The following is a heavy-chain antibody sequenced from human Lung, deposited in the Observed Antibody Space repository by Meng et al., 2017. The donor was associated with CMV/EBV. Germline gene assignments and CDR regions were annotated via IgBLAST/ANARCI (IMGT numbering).Heavy chain of an antibody. Sequence: QLQEAGPGVVKPSGTLSLTCVVSGGSISSSYWWTWVRQSPGKGLEWIGEMYHSGTTNYNPSLKSRVTISMGKSNNQLSLKLNSVTAADTAVYYCATQESRDGHNPYWGQGTLVTVSS. CDR2: MYHSGTT. CDR3: ATQESRDGHNPY. D-gene: IGHD5-24*01. CDR1: GGSISSSYW. J-gene: IGHJ4*02. V-gene: IGHV4-4*02.